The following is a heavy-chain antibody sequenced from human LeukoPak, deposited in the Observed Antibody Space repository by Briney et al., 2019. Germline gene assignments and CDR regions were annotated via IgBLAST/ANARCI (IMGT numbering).Heavy chain of an antibody. CDR1: GFTFSSYG. V-gene: IGHV3-30*18. J-gene: IGHJ4*02. Sequence: AGGSLRLSCAASGFTFSSYGMHWVRQAPGKGLEWLAVISYDGTNKYYADSVKGRFTLSRDNSKNTLYLQMNSLRGEDTAVYYCAKDPQIMTTVTTHFDYWGQGTLVTVSS. D-gene: IGHD4-17*01. CDR2: ISYDGTNK. CDR3: AKDPQIMTTVTTHFDY.